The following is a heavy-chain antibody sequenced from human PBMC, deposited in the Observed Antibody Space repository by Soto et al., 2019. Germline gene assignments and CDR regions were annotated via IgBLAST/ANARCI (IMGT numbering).Heavy chain of an antibody. CDR1: GGSISSSNW. V-gene: IGHV4-4*02. J-gene: IGHJ4*02. Sequence: SETLSLTCAVSGGSISSSNWWSWVRQPPGKGLEWIGEIYHSGSTNYTPSLKSRVTISVDKSKNQFSLRLSSVTAADTAVYYCARDQLVGATSTSIYWGQGTLVTVS. CDR2: IYHSGST. CDR3: ARDQLVGATSTSIY. D-gene: IGHD1-26*01.